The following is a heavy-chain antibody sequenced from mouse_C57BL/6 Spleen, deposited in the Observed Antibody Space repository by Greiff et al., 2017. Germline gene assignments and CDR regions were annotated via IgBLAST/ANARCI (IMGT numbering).Heavy chain of an antibody. Sequence: QVQLQQSGAELVRPGASVTLSCKASGYTFTDYEMHWVKQTPVHGLEWIGAIDPETGGTAYNQKFKGKAILTADKSSSTSYMELRSLTSEDSAVYYFTKFYYGNYRYFDFWGTGTPVTVSS. CDR1: GYTFTDYE. J-gene: IGHJ1*03. D-gene: IGHD2-1*01. V-gene: IGHV1-15*01. CDR3: TKFYYGNYRYFDF. CDR2: IDPETGGT.